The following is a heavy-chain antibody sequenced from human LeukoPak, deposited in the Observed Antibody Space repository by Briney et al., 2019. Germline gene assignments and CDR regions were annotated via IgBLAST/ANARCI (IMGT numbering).Heavy chain of an antibody. V-gene: IGHV3-23*01. D-gene: IGHD4-17*01. J-gene: IGHJ4*02. CDR1: GFTFSSYA. Sequence: GASLRLSCAASGFTFSSYAMSWVRQAPGKGLEWVSGISGSGGSTYYADSVKGRFTISRDNYKNTLYLQMNSLRAEDTAVYYCAKDRSTVTTYSVYWGQGTLVTVSS. CDR2: ISGSGGST. CDR3: AKDRSTVTTYSVY.